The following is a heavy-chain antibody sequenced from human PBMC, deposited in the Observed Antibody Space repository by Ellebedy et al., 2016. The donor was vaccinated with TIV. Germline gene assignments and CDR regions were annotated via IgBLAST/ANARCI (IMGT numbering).Heavy chain of an antibody. V-gene: IGHV3-7*01. CDR1: GYTISRHW. CDR3: ARLIGGTCQCAFYI. Sequence: GESLKISCAASGYTISRHWMSWVRQGPGKGLEWVANINQAGGEKNYVDSVRGRFTISRDNAKNSLYLQMNRLRAEDTAVYYCARLIGGTCQCAFYIWGQGTMVTVSS. CDR2: INQAGGEK. J-gene: IGHJ3*02. D-gene: IGHD2-15*01.